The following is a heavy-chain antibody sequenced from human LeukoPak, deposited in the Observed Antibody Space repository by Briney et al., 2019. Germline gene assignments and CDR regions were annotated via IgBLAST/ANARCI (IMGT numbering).Heavy chain of an antibody. V-gene: IGHV1-18*01. CDR1: GYTFTSYG. D-gene: IGHD3-16*02. CDR2: ISAYNGNT. CDR3: ARDGDYDYVWGSYRFRH. J-gene: IGHJ4*02. Sequence: ASVKVSCKASGYTFTSYGISWVQQAPGQGLEWMGWISAYNGNTNYAQKLQGRVTMTTDTSTSTAYMELRSLRSDDTAVYYCARDGDYDYVWGSYRFRHWGQGTLVTVSS.